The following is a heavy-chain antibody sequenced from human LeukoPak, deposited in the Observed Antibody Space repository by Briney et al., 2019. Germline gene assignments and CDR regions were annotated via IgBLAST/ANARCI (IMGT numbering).Heavy chain of an antibody. Sequence: GGSLRLSCAASGFTFSSYSMNWVRQAPGKGLEWVSYISSSSSTIYYADSVKGRFTISRDNAKNSLYLQMNSLRAEDTAVYYCARDTSRYSYGFWGQGTLVTVSS. CDR1: GFTFSSYS. CDR2: ISSSSSTI. CDR3: ARDTSRYSYGF. V-gene: IGHV3-48*04. D-gene: IGHD5-18*01. J-gene: IGHJ4*02.